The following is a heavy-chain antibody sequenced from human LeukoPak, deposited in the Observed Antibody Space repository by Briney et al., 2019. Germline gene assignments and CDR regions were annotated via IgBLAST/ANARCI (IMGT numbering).Heavy chain of an antibody. CDR1: GGSIGTYY. D-gene: IGHD3-16*02. Sequence: PSETLSLTCTVSGGSIGTYYWSWIRQSPGKGLGWIGYIYVTVTRSNPYLQSRVTISVDRSRNQFFLKMSSETAAETAVYYGARHIGGGIEDMDVWGKGTKVIVSS. J-gene: IGHJ6*03. V-gene: IGHV4-59*08. CDR2: IYVTVT. CDR3: ARHIGGGIEDMDV.